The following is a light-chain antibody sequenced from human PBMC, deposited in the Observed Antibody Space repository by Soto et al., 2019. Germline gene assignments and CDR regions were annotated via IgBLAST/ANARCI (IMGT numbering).Light chain of an antibody. CDR2: AAS. Sequence: EIVLTQSPGTLSLSPGERATLSCRASQTVPNTSLAWYQQKPGQTPRLLMYAASIRATGVPDRFSGSGSGTDFTLTISRLELGDFAVYYCQQFGSPPYTFGQGTKLEIK. V-gene: IGKV3-20*01. CDR1: QTVPNTS. CDR3: QQFGSPPYT. J-gene: IGKJ2*01.